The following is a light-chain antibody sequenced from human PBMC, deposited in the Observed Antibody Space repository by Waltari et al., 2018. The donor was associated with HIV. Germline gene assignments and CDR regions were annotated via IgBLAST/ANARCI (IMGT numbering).Light chain of an antibody. J-gene: IGLJ1*01. V-gene: IGLV2-14*01. CDR2: MLS. CDR1: VVDSGPEIY. CDR3: SSYSTITSLYV. Sequence: QSALAQPASVSGSPGQSITISCAGAVVDSGPEIYVSWYQQHPGRAPRLILYMLSRRPSVVSDRFSGSSSGMSATLTISGLQSDDEAHYYCSSYSTITSLYVFGTGTRVTVL.